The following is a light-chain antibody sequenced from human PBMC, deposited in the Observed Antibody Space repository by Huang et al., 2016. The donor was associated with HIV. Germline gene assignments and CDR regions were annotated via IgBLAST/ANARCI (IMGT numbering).Light chain of an antibody. V-gene: IGKV1-16*01. CDR1: QDISDY. J-gene: IGKJ2*01. Sequence: DIQMTQSPSSLSASVGDRVTITCRASQDISDYLAWFQQKPGKAPKSLIFATSTLHSGVPSRFSGSGSGTAFTRTINNPQPEDFATYYCQQDSDYPRTFGQGTKLDIK. CDR3: QQDSDYPRT. CDR2: ATS.